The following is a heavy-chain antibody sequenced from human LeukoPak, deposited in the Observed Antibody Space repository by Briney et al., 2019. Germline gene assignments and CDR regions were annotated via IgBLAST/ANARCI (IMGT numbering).Heavy chain of an antibody. CDR2: FDPEEGET. V-gene: IGHV1-24*01. Sequence: ASVKVSCKVSGYTLTELSMHWVRQAPGKGLEWMGGFDPEEGETIYAQKFQGRVTMTEDTSTGTGYMELSSLRSEDTAVYFCATQLGGGARYSSAWGEVYWGQGTLVTVSS. J-gene: IGHJ4*02. CDR1: GYTLTELS. CDR3: ATQLGGGARYSSAWGEVY. D-gene: IGHD6-25*01.